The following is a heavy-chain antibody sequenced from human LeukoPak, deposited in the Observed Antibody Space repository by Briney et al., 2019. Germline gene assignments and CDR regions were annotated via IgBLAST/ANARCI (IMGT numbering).Heavy chain of an antibody. V-gene: IGHV3-48*03. CDR1: GFSFSVYE. J-gene: IGHJ4*02. D-gene: IGHD6-19*01. Sequence: GGTLRLSCAASGFSFSVYERHWVRQAPGKGLEWISDISSSGTTTYYADFVKGRFTISRANAKNSLYRQMNSTRAEATAYYYCTTLSVASNVAYWGQGTLVAVSS. CDR2: ISSSGTTT. CDR3: TTLSVASNVAY.